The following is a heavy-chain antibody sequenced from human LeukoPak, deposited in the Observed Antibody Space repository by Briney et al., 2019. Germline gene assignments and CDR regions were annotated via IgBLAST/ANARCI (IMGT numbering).Heavy chain of an antibody. J-gene: IGHJ4*02. CDR1: GGTFSSYA. CDR3: ARDGGGDGYNYVFDY. Sequence: ASVKVSCKASGGTFSSYAISWVRQAPGQGLEWVGGIIPIFGTANYAQKFQGRVTITADESTSTAYMELSSLRSEDTAVYYCARDGGGDGYNYVFDYWGQGTLVTVSS. V-gene: IGHV1-69*13. D-gene: IGHD5-24*01. CDR2: IIPIFGTA.